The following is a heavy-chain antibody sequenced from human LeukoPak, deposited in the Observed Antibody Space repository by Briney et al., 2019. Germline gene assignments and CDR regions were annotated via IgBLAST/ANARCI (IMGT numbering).Heavy chain of an antibody. CDR3: ARISLGAIWGYYYGMDV. CDR1: GGTFSSYA. Sequence: ASVKVSCKASGGTFSSYAISWVRQAPGQGLEWMGGIIPIFGTPNYAQKFQGRVTITADESTSTAYMELSSLRSEDTAVFYCARISLGAIWGYYYGMDVWGQGTTVTVSS. J-gene: IGHJ6*02. CDR2: IIPIFGTP. D-gene: IGHD1-26*01. V-gene: IGHV1-69*13.